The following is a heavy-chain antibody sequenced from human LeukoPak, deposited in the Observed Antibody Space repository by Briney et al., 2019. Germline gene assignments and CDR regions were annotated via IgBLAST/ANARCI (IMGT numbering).Heavy chain of an antibody. CDR2: ISPYNGNT. CDR1: GYTSIIHG. J-gene: IGHJ3*02. CDR3: GRDFMSMIPSAPGI. V-gene: IGHV1-18*01. D-gene: IGHD3-22*01. Sequence: ASVKVSCKATGYTSIIHGISWVRQAPGQGLEWMGWISPYNGNTNYAQNLQGRVTMTTDTSTSTVYMELRSLTSDDTAVYYCGRDFMSMIPSAPGIWGQGTKVTVSS.